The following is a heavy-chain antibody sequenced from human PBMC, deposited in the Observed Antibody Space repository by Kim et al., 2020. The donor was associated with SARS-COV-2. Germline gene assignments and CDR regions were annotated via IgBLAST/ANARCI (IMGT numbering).Heavy chain of an antibody. D-gene: IGHD5-12*01. Sequence: SETLSLTCTVSGGSISSSSYFWVWIRQPPGKGLEWIATRSYGGSTYYNPSLKSRGTISVDTSKNQFSLSLNSVTAADSAVYYCARRSQGVASGWGHRMDV. CDR1: GGSISSSSYF. V-gene: IGHV4-39*01. CDR3: ARRSQGVASGWGHRMDV. J-gene: IGHJ6*01. CDR2: RSYGGST.